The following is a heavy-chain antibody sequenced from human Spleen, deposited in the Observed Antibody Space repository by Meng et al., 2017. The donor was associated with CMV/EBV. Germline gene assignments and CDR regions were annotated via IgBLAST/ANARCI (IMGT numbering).Heavy chain of an antibody. D-gene: IGHD3-10*01. CDR3: ARNTMVRGVITSPDY. J-gene: IGHJ4*02. V-gene: IGHV4-34*01. Sequence: VYGGSFRGYYWSWIRQPTGKGLEWIGEINHSGSTNYNPSLKSRVTISVDTSKNQFSLKLSSVTAADTAVYYCARNTMVRGVITSPDYWGQGTLVTVSS. CDR2: INHSGST. CDR1: GGSFRGYY.